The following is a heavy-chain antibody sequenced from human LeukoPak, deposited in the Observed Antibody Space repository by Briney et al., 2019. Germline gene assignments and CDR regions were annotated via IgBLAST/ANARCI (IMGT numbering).Heavy chain of an antibody. Sequence: PSETLSLTCTVSGGSISSYYWSWIRQPPGKGLEWIGYIYTSGSTNYNPSLKSRVTISVDTSKNQFSLKLSSVTAADTAVYYCARWLELGGWFDPWGQGTLVTVSS. J-gene: IGHJ5*02. V-gene: IGHV4-4*09. D-gene: IGHD1-7*01. CDR1: GGSISSYY. CDR3: ARWLELGGWFDP. CDR2: IYTSGST.